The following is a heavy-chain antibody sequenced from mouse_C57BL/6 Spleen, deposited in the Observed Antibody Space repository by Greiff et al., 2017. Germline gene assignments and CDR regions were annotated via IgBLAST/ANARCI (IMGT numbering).Heavy chain of an antibody. J-gene: IGHJ1*03. CDR2: ISYDGSN. CDR3: ARRGGDWYFDV. V-gene: IGHV3-6*01. CDR1: GYSITSGYY. Sequence: EVQLVESGPGLVKPSQSLSFTCSVTGYSITSGYYWNWIRQFPGNKLEWMGYISYDGSNNYNPSLKNRISITRDTSKNQFFLKLNSVTTEDTATYYCARRGGDWYFDVWGTGTTVTVSS.